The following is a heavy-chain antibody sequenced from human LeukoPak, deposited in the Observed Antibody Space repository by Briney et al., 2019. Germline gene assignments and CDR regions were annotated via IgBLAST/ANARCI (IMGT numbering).Heavy chain of an antibody. V-gene: IGHV4-4*02. CDR1: GGSVSRSNW. J-gene: IGHJ5*02. CDR2: IHHSGST. CDR3: ARTEAFCSDASCSNWFDP. D-gene: IGHD2-21*02. Sequence: PSETLSLTCAVSGGSVSRSNWWNWVRQPPGKGLEWIGEIHHSGSTNYNPSLKSRVTMSVDKSKNQFSLKLSSVTAADTAVYYCARTEAFCSDASCSNWFDPWGQGTLVTVSS.